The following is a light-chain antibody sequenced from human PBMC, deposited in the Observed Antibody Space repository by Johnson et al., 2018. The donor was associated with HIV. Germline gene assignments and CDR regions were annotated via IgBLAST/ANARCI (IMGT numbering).Light chain of an antibody. Sequence: QSVLTQPPSVSAAPGQKVTISCSGSSSNIGNNYVSWYQQLPGTAPKLLIYDNNKRPSGIPDRFSGSKSGTSATQSITGLQTGDEADYYCGTWDSRLRNVFGTGTKVTVL. V-gene: IGLV1-51*01. CDR1: SSNIGNNY. CDR2: DNN. CDR3: GTWDSRLRNV. J-gene: IGLJ1*01.